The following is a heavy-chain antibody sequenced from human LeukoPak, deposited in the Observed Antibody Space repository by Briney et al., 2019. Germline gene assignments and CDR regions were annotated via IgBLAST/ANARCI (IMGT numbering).Heavy chain of an antibody. CDR2: IRQDGGAK. V-gene: IGHV3-7*01. J-gene: IGHJ4*02. CDR1: GFIFNDFW. Sequence: GGSLRLSCTASGFIFNDFWMSWVRQAPGGGREWVANIRQDGGAKNYVDSVKGRFTISRDNAKKSLYLQMNSLRAEDTAVYYCAPPPIAATGNWGQGTLVTVSS. D-gene: IGHD6-13*01. CDR3: APPPIAATGN.